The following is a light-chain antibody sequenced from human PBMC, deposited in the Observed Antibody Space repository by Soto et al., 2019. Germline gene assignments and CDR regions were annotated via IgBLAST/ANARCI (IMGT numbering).Light chain of an antibody. CDR1: SSDVGAYNY. J-gene: IGLJ1*01. Sequence: QSALTQPASVSGSPRQSITISCTGTSSDVGAYNYVSWFQQHPGKAPTLIISEVSNRPSGVSNRFSGSKSGNAASLTISGLQAEDEADYFCFSFTTDWTHVFGTGTKVTVL. V-gene: IGLV2-14*01. CDR2: EVS. CDR3: FSFTTDWTHV.